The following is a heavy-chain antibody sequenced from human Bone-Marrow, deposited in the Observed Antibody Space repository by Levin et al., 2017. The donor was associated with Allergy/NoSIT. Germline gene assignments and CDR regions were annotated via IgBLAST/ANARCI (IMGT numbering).Heavy chain of an antibody. D-gene: IGHD2-2*01. CDR2: IIPIFGTA. Sequence: SVKVSCKASGGTFSSYAISWVRQAPGQGLEWMGGIIPIFGTANYAQKFQGRVTITADESTSTAYMELSSLRSEDTAVYYCACLPAAWYNWFDPWGQGTLVTVSS. J-gene: IGHJ5*02. V-gene: IGHV1-69*13. CDR1: GGTFSSYA. CDR3: ACLPAAWYNWFDP.